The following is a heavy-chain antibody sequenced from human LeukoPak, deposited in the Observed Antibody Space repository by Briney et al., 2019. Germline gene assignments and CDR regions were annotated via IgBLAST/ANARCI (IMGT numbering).Heavy chain of an antibody. J-gene: IGHJ4*02. CDR2: ISSTSDHI. CDR3: ARSVPLSPFDY. CDR1: GFTFSTYT. D-gene: IGHD3-16*02. V-gene: IGHV3-21*06. Sequence: GGSLRLSCAASGFTFSTYTMHWVRQAPGKGPEWVSSISSTSDHIYYADSVRGRFTISRDNAKNSLFLQMDSLRAEDTAAYYCARSVPLSPFDYWGQGTLVTVSS.